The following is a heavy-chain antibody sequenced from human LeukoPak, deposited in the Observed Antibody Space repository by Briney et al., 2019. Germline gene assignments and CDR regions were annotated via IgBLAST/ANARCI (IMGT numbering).Heavy chain of an antibody. Sequence: SQTLSLTCAVSGGSISSGGYSWSWIRQPPGKGLEWIGYIYHSGSTYYNPSLKSRVTISVDRSKNQFSLKLSSVTAADTAVYYCARGRALRPFDYWGQGTLVTVSS. CDR3: ARGRALRPFDY. J-gene: IGHJ4*02. CDR1: GGSISSGGYS. CDR2: IYHSGST. V-gene: IGHV4-30-2*01. D-gene: IGHD5-12*01.